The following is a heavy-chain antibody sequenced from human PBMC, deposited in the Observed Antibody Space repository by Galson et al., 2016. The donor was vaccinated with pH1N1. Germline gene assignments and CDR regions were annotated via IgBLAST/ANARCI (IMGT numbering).Heavy chain of an antibody. CDR1: EYTFTDYY. CDR2: IRPNGSVA. CDR3: ARRGGYGGNSEGLDS. D-gene: IGHD4-23*01. Sequence: SVKVSCKASEYTFTDYYIHWVRQAPGQGLEWMGWIRPNGSVADFAQTFQDRAIMTIDTSITTVYMELTRLRYDDTAMYYCARRGGYGGNSEGLDSWGQGTLVTVSS. J-gene: IGHJ4*02. V-gene: IGHV1-2*02.